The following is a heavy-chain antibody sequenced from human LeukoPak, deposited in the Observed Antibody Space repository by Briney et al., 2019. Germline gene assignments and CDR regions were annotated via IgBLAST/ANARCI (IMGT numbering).Heavy chain of an antibody. D-gene: IGHD7-27*01. CDR2: ISPRGGGT. V-gene: IGHV3-23*01. CDR1: GFTFSNHG. J-gene: IGHJ4*02. CDR3: ARDLAWGAFDY. Sequence: GGSLRLSCAASGFTFSNHGMNWVRQAPGKRLEWLSGISPRGGGTYYADSVKGRFTISRDDSENTLSLQMNSLRVEDTAVYYCARDLAWGAFDYWGQGTLVTVSS.